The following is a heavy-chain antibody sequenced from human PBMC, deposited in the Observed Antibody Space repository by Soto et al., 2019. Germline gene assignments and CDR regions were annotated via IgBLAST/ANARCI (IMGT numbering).Heavy chain of an antibody. CDR3: ARAPSGDYNMYDYYTMDV. Sequence: GGSLRLSCAASGFSFSDYGMHWVRQAPGKGLEWVAVVWFDGGNKFYADSVKGRFTISRDNAKNTLFLQMNSLRDVDTAVYYCARAPSGDYNMYDYYTMDVCGQGTTVTVSS. CDR1: GFSFSDYG. CDR2: VWFDGGNK. V-gene: IGHV3-33*01. D-gene: IGHD1-20*01. J-gene: IGHJ6*02.